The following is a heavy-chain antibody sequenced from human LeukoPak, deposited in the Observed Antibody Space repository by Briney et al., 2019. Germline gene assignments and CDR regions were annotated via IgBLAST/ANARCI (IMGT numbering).Heavy chain of an antibody. V-gene: IGHV4-39*01. J-gene: IGHJ3*02. D-gene: IGHD3-22*01. CDR2: IYYSGST. CDR1: GGSITSSSYY. Sequence: SETLSLTCTVSGGSITSSSYYWGWIRQPPGKGLEWIGSIYYSGSTYYNPSLKSRVTISVDTSNNQFSLKLSSVTAGDTAVYYCARHSSGYYPGAFDIWGQGTMVTVSS. CDR3: ARHSSGYYPGAFDI.